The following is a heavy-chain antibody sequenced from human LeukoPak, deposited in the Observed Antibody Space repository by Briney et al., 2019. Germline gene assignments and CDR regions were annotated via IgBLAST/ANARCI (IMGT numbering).Heavy chain of an antibody. CDR2: IYYSGST. J-gene: IGHJ3*02. CDR3: AGRFAPSGNDGFDI. D-gene: IGHD3-10*01. CDR1: GGSISSCNCY. Sequence: PSETLSLTCTVSGGSISSCNCYWGWIRQPPGKGLEWIGSIYYSGSTYYNPSLKSRVTISVDTSENQSSLRLRSVTAADTAVYYCAGRFAPSGNDGFDIWGQGTMVTISS. V-gene: IGHV4-39*01.